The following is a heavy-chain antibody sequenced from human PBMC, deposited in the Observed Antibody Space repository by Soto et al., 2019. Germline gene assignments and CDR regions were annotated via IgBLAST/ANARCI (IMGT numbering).Heavy chain of an antibody. CDR1: GFTFSSYA. CDR2: ISGSGATT. J-gene: IGHJ5*01. V-gene: IGHV3-23*01. Sequence: GGSLRLSCAASGFTFSSYAMTWVRQAPGKGLEWVSGISGSGATTSYADSVKGRFTVSRDNSRNTLYLQMNSLRVEDTAVYYCEKFLYFQWPSYNWFEYWGPVTPATV. D-gene: IGHD3-9*01. CDR3: EKFLYFQWPSYNWFEY.